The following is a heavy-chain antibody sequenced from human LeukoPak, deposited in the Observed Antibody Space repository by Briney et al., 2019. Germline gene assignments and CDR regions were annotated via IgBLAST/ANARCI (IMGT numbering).Heavy chain of an antibody. D-gene: IGHD2-21*01. CDR3: ARYSNHFYYSGMDV. Sequence: GGSLRLSCAASGFSFSDFGMDWVRQAPGKGRVWVALISSDGINDLYADSVRGRFTISRDTSKNTLYLQINSLKTEDTAIYYCARYSNHFYYSGMDVWGQGTTVTVAS. CDR2: ISSDGIND. J-gene: IGHJ6*02. CDR1: GFSFSDFG. V-gene: IGHV3-30-3*01.